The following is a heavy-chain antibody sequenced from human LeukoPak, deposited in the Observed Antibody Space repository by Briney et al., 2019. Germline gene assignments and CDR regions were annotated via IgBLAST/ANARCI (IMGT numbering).Heavy chain of an antibody. CDR1: GFTFSSYA. J-gene: IGHJ4*02. CDR3: ATPPYSSSWPFDY. V-gene: IGHV3-23*01. D-gene: IGHD6-13*01. Sequence: PGGSLRLSCAVSGFTFSSYAMSWVRQAPGKGLEWVSAISGSGGSTYYADSVKGRFTISRDNSKNTLYLQMNSLRAEDTAVYYCATPPYSSSWPFDYWGQGTLVTVSS. CDR2: ISGSGGST.